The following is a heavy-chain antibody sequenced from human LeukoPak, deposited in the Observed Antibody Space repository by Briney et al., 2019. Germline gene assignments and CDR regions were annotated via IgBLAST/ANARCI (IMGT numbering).Heavy chain of an antibody. CDR1: GGSISSYY. J-gene: IGHJ4*02. CDR3: ARGRTALGWHDEPAFDY. Sequence: TSETLSLTCTVSGGSISSYYWSWIRQPPGKGLEWIGYIYYSGSTNYNPSLKSRVTISVDTSKNQFSLKLSSVTAADTAVYYCARGRTALGWHDEPAFDYWGQGTLVTVSS. CDR2: IYYSGST. D-gene: IGHD1-1*01. V-gene: IGHV4-59*01.